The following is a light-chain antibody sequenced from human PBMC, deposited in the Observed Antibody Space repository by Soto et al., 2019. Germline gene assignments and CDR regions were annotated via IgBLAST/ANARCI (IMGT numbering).Light chain of an antibody. CDR1: QSVGNS. V-gene: IGKV3-20*01. J-gene: IGKJ2*01. CDR3: QHYGSSRDT. CDR2: GGS. Sequence: EIVLTQSPGTLSLSPGERATLSYRASQSVGNSLAWYKQRPGQAPSLLIYGGSKRATGIPDRFSGSGSETDFTLTITRLDPEDLAVYYCQHYGSSRDTFGQGTKLEIK.